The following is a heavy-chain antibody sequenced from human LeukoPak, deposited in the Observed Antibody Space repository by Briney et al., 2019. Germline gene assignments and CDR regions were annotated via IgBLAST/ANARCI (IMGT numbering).Heavy chain of an antibody. CDR2: NNPNSGGT. D-gene: IGHD4-23*01. CDR1: GYAFTGYY. V-gene: IGHV1-2*06. Sequence: ASVKVSCKASGYAFTGYYIHWVRQAPGQGLEWMGRNNPNSGGTNYAQNFQGRVTMTRDTSISTAYMELTRLRSDDTAVYYCAREKYDGKSWDSWGQGTLVTVSS. CDR3: AREKYDGKSWDS. J-gene: IGHJ4*02.